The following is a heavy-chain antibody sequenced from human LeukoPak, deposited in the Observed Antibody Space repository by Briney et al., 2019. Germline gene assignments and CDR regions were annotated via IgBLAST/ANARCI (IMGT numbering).Heavy chain of an antibody. V-gene: IGHV5-10-1*01. J-gene: IGHJ6*04. CDR1: GYSFTSYW. CDR3: ARLPGYCSGGSCYRTDV. CDR2: IDPSDSYT. Sequence: GESLRISCKGSGYSFTSYWISWVRQMPGKGLEWMGRIDPSDSYTNYSPSFQGHVTISADKSISTAYLQWSSLKASDTAMYYCARLPGYCSGGSCYRTDVWGKGTTVTVSS. D-gene: IGHD2-15*01.